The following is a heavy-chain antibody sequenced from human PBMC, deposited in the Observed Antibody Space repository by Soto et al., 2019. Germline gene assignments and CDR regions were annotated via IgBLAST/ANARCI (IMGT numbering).Heavy chain of an antibody. Sequence: SETLSLTCAVSGVSISGSDYYWAWLRQSPGKGPEGIGSVFYTGFTSYNPSLESRVSLCVDTSKSEFSLKLSAVTAADTAVYYCATSQKGYNWNYFDHWGPGALVTVSS. D-gene: IGHD1-20*01. CDR1: GVSISGSDYY. J-gene: IGHJ4*02. CDR2: VFYTGFT. V-gene: IGHV4-39*01. CDR3: ATSQKGYNWNYFDH.